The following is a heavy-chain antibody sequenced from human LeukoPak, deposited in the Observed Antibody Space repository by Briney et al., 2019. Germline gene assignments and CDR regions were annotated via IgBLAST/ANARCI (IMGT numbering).Heavy chain of an antibody. CDR2: IYYSGST. D-gene: IGHD2-2*01. V-gene: IGHV4-31*03. CDR1: GGSISSGGYY. J-gene: IGHJ4*02. Sequence: PSETLSLTCTVSGGSISSGGYYWSWIRQHPGKRLEWIGYIYYSGSTYYNPSLKSRVTISVDTSKNQFSLKLSSVTAADTAVYYCARDSSPVQGFDYWGQGTLVTVSS. CDR3: ARDSSPVQGFDY.